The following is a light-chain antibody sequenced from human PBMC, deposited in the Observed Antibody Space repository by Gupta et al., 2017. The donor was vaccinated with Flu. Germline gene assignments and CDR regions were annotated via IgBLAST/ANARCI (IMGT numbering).Light chain of an antibody. CDR3: QQYNSHPRT. Sequence: NYKFTITFLYSPNNNSSLTWYQQKPGQPPKLLIYRASSLECGVPDRFSGSGSGTEFTLTISSLQAEDFAVYYCQQYNSHPRTFGQGTKVEIK. CDR1: ITFLYSPNNNSS. V-gene: IGKV4-1*01. CDR2: RAS. J-gene: IGKJ1*01.